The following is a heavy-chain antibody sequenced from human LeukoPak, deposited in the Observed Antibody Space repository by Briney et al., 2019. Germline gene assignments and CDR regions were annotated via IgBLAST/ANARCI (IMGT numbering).Heavy chain of an antibody. CDR1: GFTFNSYA. V-gene: IGHV3-23*01. CDR2: ISGSGGST. Sequence: GGSLRLSCAASGFTFNSYAMGWVRQAPGKGLEWVTAISGSGGSTYYADSVKGRFTISRDNSKSTLFLQMNSLRAEDTAVYYCAKAGGRLYFDYWGQGTLVTVSS. J-gene: IGHJ4*02. D-gene: IGHD3-16*01. CDR3: AKAGGRLYFDY.